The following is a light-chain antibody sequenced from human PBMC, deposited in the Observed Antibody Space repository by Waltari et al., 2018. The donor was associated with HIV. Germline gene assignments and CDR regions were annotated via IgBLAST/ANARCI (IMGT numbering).Light chain of an antibody. J-gene: IGLJ2*01. Sequence: QSALPQPPSVSGAPGQRVTISCPGNRSNNGAGYFVHWYPPLPGTAPKLLVYSDINRPAGVPDRFSGSKSGTSASLVITGLQAEDEADYYCQSYDSSLRASVFGGGTKLTVL. CDR2: SDI. CDR1: RSNNGAGYF. CDR3: QSYDSSLRASV. V-gene: IGLV1-40*01.